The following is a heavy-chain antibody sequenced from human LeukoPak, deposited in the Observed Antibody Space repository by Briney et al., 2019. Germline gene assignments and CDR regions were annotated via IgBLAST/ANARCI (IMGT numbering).Heavy chain of an antibody. V-gene: IGHV1-69*06. CDR3: ARRLTLVRGVSGTDAFDI. CDR1: GGTFINYA. Sequence: GASVKVSCKASGGTFINYAIGWVRQAPGQGLEWMGGIIPIFDTPNYAQKFQGRVTITADKSTSTAYMELSSLSSEDTAMYFCARRLTLVRGVSGTDAFDIWGQGTMVTVSS. D-gene: IGHD3-10*01. CDR2: IIPIFDTP. J-gene: IGHJ3*02.